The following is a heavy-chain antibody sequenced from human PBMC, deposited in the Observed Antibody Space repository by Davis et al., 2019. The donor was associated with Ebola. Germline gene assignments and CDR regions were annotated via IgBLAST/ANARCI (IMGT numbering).Heavy chain of an antibody. V-gene: IGHV3-21*01. Sequence: GESLKISCAASGFTFSSYSMNWVRQAPGKGLEWVSSISSSSSYIYYADSVKGRFTISRDNAKNSLYLQMNSLRAEDTAVYYCAREHSYGVRGGFDYWGQGTLVTVSS. D-gene: IGHD5-18*01. CDR1: GFTFSSYS. CDR2: ISSSSSYI. J-gene: IGHJ4*02. CDR3: AREHSYGVRGGFDY.